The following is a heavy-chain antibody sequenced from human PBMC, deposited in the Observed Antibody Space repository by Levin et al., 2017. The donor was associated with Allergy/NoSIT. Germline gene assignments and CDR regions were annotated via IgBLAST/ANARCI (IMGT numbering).Heavy chain of an antibody. D-gene: IGHD3-3*01. V-gene: IGHV4-34*01. Sequence: SETLSLTCAVYGGSFSDYSWTWIRQSPGKGLEWIGEISPSGGPNYSPSLSSRLTISVDTSQNYVSLKLISVTAADTATFFCARARYDSWRHCYYGLDVWGQGTTVTVSS. CDR3: ARARYDSWRHCYYGLDV. CDR2: ISPSGGP. CDR1: GGSFSDYS. J-gene: IGHJ6*02.